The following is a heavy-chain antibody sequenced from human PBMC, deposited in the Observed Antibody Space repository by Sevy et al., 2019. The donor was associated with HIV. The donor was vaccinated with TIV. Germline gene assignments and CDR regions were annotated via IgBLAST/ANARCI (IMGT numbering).Heavy chain of an antibody. J-gene: IGHJ6*04. CDR2: ISSSSSYI. CDR3: ARGGASGGDIVVVPAAMEVDV. Sequence: GGSLRLSCAASGFTFSSYSMNWVRQAPGKGLEWVSSISSSSSYIYYADSVKGRFTISRDNAKNSLYLQMNSLRAEDTVVYYWARGGASGGDIVVVPAAMEVDVWGKGTTVTVSS. D-gene: IGHD2-2*01. CDR1: GFTFSSYS. V-gene: IGHV3-21*01.